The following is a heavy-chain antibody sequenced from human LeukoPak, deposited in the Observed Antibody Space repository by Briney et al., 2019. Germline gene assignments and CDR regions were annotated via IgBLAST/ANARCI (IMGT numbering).Heavy chain of an antibody. V-gene: IGHV4/OR15-8*02. CDR3: AGQGGIYGYTVIDY. D-gene: IGHD2-2*02. CDR1: GASITSSYW. J-gene: IGHJ4*02. CDR2: IYRSGDT. Sequence: SETLSLTCAVSGASITSSYWWSWVRQPPGKGLEWIGAIYRSGDTPYNPSLSGRVAIWMDKSKNQFSLKISSVAAAATAIYYCAGQGGIYGYTVIDYWGQRTLVTVSS.